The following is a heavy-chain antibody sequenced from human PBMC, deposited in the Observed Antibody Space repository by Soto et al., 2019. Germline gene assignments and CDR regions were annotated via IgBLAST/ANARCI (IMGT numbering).Heavy chain of an antibody. CDR1: GFTSSSYW. CDR2: ISNDGSST. V-gene: IGHV3-74*01. D-gene: IGHD3-22*01. J-gene: IGHJ3*02. CDR3: ARDTYYYDSSDHFSADAFDI. Sequence: EVQLVESGGGLVQPGGSLRLSCAASGFTSSSYWIHWVRQAPGKGLVWVSRISNDGSSTNYADSVKGRFTISRDNAKNTVHLQMNSLRAEDTAVYSCARDTYYYDSSDHFSADAFDIWGQGTMVTVSS.